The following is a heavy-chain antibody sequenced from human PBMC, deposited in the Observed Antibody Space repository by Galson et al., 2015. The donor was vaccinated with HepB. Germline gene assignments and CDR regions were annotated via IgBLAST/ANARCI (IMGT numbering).Heavy chain of an antibody. J-gene: IGHJ5*02. Sequence: SLRLSCAASGFTSSHYPMHWVRQAPGKGLEWVAVISHDGSSIKNAESVRGRFTVSRDPSRSKLYLQMDSLRPEDTAVYYCAKGGPGRITMMINRSSGFDPWGQGTLVTVSS. D-gene: IGHD3-22*01. CDR3: AKGGPGRITMMINRSSGFDP. CDR1: GFTSSHYP. V-gene: IGHV3-30*01. CDR2: ISHDGSSI.